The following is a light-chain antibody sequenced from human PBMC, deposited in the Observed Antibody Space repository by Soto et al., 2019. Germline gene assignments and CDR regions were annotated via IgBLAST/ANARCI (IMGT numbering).Light chain of an antibody. J-gene: IGKJ2*01. Sequence: EIVLPQSPGTLSLSPGERATLSCRASQSVSSSYLAWYQQKPGQAPRVLIYDASSRATGIPDRFSGSGSGTDFTFTINRLEPEDFAVYYCQQYGSSPYTFGQGTKLEIK. CDR2: DAS. CDR3: QQYGSSPYT. CDR1: QSVSSSY. V-gene: IGKV3-20*01.